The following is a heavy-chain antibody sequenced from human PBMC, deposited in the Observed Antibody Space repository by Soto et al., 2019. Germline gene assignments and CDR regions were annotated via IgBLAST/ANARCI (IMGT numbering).Heavy chain of an antibody. CDR2: ISHSGTT. J-gene: IGHJ4*02. D-gene: IGHD2-8*02. Sequence: SETLSLTCAVNGGSFTGYYGAWIRQSPGKGLEWIGEISHSGTTIYNPSLKSRVTISIDTSKNQFSLKLTSVTAADTAVYYCARDKITGLFDYWGQGTLVTVS. V-gene: IGHV4-34*01. CDR3: ARDKITGLFDY. CDR1: GGSFTGYY.